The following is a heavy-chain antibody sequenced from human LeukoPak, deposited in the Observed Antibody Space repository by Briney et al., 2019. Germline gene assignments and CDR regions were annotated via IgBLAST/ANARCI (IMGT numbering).Heavy chain of an antibody. CDR3: ASRRGIAAGMDV. V-gene: IGHV1-2*02. J-gene: IGHJ6*02. CDR1: GYTFTGYY. CDR2: INPNSGGT. Sequence: ASVKVSCKASGYTFTGYYMHWARQALGQGLEWMGWINPNSGGTNYAQKFQGRVTMTRDTSISTAYMELSRLRSDDTAVYYCASRRGIAAGMDVWGQGTTVTVSS. D-gene: IGHD6-13*01.